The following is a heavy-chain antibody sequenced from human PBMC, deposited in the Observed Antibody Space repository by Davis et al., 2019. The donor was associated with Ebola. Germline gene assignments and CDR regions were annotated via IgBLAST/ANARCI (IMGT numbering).Heavy chain of an antibody. D-gene: IGHD1-1*01. V-gene: IGHV3-7*03. J-gene: IGHJ6*02. Sequence: GGSLRLSCAASGFTFSSHWMSWVRQAPGKGLECVANINQDGSGKYYVDSVRGRFTISRDNAKNSLYLQMNSLRAEDTAVYYCASTTSMESTHFYYYALDVWGQGTTVTVSS. CDR2: INQDGSGK. CDR1: GFTFSSHW. CDR3: ASTTSMESTHFYYYALDV.